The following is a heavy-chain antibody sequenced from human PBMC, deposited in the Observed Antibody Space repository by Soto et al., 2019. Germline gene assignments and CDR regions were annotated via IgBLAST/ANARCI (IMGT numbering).Heavy chain of an antibody. Sequence: PGESLKISCKGSGYSCTRYWIGWVRQTPGKGLEWMGMIYPGDSDARYSTSFEGQVTFSADKSINTAYLQWTSLKASDTTMYYCARQGGEYNTISDYWRQGTLVTVSS. CDR2: IYPGDSDA. V-gene: IGHV5-51*01. CDR1: GYSCTRYW. D-gene: IGHD3-10*01. J-gene: IGHJ4*02. CDR3: ARQGGEYNTISDY.